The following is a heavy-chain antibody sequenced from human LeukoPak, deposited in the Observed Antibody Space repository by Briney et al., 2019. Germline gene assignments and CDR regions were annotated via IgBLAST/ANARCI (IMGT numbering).Heavy chain of an antibody. J-gene: IGHJ4*02. Sequence: GGSLRLSCAASGFTFSSYSMNWVRQAPGKGLEWVSSISSSSSYIYYADSVKGRFTISRDNAKNSPYLQMNSLRAEDTAVYYCARATPTSYSGSYYTGYWGQGTLVTVSS. CDR3: ARATPTSYSGSYYTGY. V-gene: IGHV3-21*01. CDR2: ISSSSSYI. D-gene: IGHD1-26*01. CDR1: GFTFSSYS.